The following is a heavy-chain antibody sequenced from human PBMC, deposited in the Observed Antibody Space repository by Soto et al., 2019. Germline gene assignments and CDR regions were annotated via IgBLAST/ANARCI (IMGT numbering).Heavy chain of an antibody. CDR2: IIPKCGIA. CDR1: GGTFGKYG. CDR3: AREGTVHGYCGMDV. J-gene: IGHJ6*02. D-gene: IGHD4-4*01. Sequence: QVQLVQSGAEVKKPGSSVKVSCKASGGTFGKYGISWVRQAPEKGLEWMGGIIPKCGIANSAQKFQSRVTITAGESTTTAYMELSSLRSNDTPIYYCAREGTVHGYCGMDVWSQWTAVTVSS. V-gene: IGHV1-69*01.